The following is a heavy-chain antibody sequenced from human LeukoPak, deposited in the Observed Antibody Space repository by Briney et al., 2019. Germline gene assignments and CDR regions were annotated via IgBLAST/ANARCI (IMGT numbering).Heavy chain of an antibody. Sequence: SETLSLTCTVSGGSISSYYWSWIRQPPGKGLEWIGYIYYSGSTNYNPSLKSRVTISVDTSKNQFSLKLSSVTAADTAVYYCAREGTYGSGSYYNVGYYYYYYMDVWGKGTTVTVSS. V-gene: IGHV4-59*01. CDR1: GGSISSYY. J-gene: IGHJ6*03. D-gene: IGHD3-10*01. CDR2: IYYSGST. CDR3: AREGTYGSGSYYNVGYYYYYYMDV.